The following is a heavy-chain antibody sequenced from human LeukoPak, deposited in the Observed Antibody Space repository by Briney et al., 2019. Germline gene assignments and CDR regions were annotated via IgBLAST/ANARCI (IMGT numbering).Heavy chain of an antibody. CDR1: GGSFSGYF. J-gene: IGHJ6*03. Sequence: SETLSLTCAVYGGSFSGYFWSWIRQPPGKGLERIGEINHSGSTNYNPSLKSRVTISVDTSKNQFSLRLSSVTAADTAVYYCARGSSHYDFWSGYYGYPYYYYMDVWGKGTTVTVSS. D-gene: IGHD3-3*01. CDR2: INHSGST. CDR3: ARGSSHYDFWSGYYGYPYYYYMDV. V-gene: IGHV4-34*01.